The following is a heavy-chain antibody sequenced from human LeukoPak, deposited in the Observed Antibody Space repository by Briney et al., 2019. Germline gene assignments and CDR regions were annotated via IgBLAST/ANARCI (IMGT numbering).Heavy chain of an antibody. CDR3: ARGGSGSYIYFDY. V-gene: IGHV4-59*01. D-gene: IGHD3-10*01. J-gene: IGHJ4*02. CDR2: IYYSGST. CDR1: GGSLSSYY. Sequence: SETLSLTCTVSGGSLSSYYWSWIRQPPGKGLEWIGYIYYSGSTNYNPSLKSRVTISVDTSKNQFSLKLSSVTAADTAVYYCARGGSGSYIYFDYWGQGTLVTVSS.